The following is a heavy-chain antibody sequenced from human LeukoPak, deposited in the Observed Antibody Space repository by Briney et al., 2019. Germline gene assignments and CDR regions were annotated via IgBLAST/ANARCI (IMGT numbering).Heavy chain of an antibody. CDR2: INPNSGGT. V-gene: IGHV1-2*02. J-gene: IGHJ4*02. D-gene: IGHD3-3*01. Sequence: GASVKVSCKASGYTFTGYYMHWVRQAPGQGLEWMGWINPNSGGTNYAQKFQGRVTMTRDTSISTAYMELSRLISDDTAVYYCATLRFLEWSPGFDYWGQGTLVTVSS. CDR1: GYTFTGYY. CDR3: ATLRFLEWSPGFDY.